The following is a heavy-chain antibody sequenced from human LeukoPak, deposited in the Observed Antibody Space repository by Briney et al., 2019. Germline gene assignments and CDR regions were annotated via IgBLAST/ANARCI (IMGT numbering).Heavy chain of an antibody. Sequence: GGSLRLSCAASGFTFSSAWMTWVRQAPGKGLEWVATIKDDGSDKYHTISRDNAKKSLWLQMNSLRVEDTAMYYCADLGSRDWGQGTLVTVSS. CDR3: ADLGSRD. J-gene: IGHJ4*02. CDR2: IKDDGSDK. D-gene: IGHD3-16*01. CDR1: GFTFSSAW. V-gene: IGHV3-7*01.